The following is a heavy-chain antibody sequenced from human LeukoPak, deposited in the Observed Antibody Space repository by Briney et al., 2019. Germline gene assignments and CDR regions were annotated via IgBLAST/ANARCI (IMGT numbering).Heavy chain of an antibody. CDR1: GFTFSSYG. CDR2: IWYDGSNK. J-gene: IGHJ6*04. D-gene: IGHD3-10*01. V-gene: IGHV3-30*02. Sequence: GGSLRLSCAVSGFTFSSYGMHWVRQAPGKGLEWVAVIWYDGSNKYYADSVKGRFTVSRDNSKNTLYLQMHSLRAEDTAVYYCAKESHNYYYYHMDVWGKGTTVTVSS. CDR3: AKESHNYYYYHMDV.